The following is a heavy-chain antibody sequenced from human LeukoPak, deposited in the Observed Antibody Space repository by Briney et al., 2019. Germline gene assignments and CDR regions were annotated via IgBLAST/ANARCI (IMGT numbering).Heavy chain of an antibody. CDR2: IYHSGST. CDR1: GYSISSGYY. J-gene: IGHJ5*02. Sequence: SETLSLTCTVSGYSISSGYYWGWIRQPPGKGLEWIGSIYHSGSTYYNPSLKSRVTISVDTCKNQFSLKLSSVTAADTAVYYCARVGIESWFDPWGQGTLVTVSS. D-gene: IGHD1-14*01. V-gene: IGHV4-38-2*02. CDR3: ARVGIESWFDP.